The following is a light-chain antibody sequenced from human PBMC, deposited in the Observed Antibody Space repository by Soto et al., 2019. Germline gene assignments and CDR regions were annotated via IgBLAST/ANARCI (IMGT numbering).Light chain of an antibody. CDR3: QQRSNWWT. CDR1: QSVSSY. Sequence: EIVLTQSPATLSLSPGERATLSCRASQSVSSYLSWYQQKPGQPSRLLIYDASARATGTPVRFSGSGSGTDFTLTSSLLEADDLADYYQQQRSNWWTFGQGTKVDIK. CDR2: DAS. V-gene: IGKV3-11*01. J-gene: IGKJ1*01.